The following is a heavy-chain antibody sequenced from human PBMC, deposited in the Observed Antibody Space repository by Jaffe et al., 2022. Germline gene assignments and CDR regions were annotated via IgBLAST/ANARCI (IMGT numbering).Heavy chain of an antibody. CDR3: ARRNYDFWSGRHDAFDI. J-gene: IGHJ3*02. CDR1: GFSLSTSGMC. CDR2: IDWDDDK. Sequence: QVTLRESGPALVKPTQTLTLTCTFSGFSLSTSGMCVSWIRQPPGKALEWLALIDWDDDKYYSTSLKTRLTISKDTSKNQVVLTMTNMDPVDTATYYCARRNYDFWSGRHDAFDIWGQGTMVTVSS. V-gene: IGHV2-70*01. D-gene: IGHD3-3*01.